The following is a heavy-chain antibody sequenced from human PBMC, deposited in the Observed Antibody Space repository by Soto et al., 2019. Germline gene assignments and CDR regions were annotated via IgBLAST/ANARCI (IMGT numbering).Heavy chain of an antibody. CDR2: IYYSGST. Sequence: QVQLQESGPGLVKPSETLSLTCTVSGGSISSYYWSWIRQPPGKGLEWIGYIYYSGSTNYNPSLKSRVTISVDTSKNQFSLKLSSVTAADTAVYYCARAGIAAPFDIWGQGTMVTVSS. V-gene: IGHV4-59*01. J-gene: IGHJ3*02. CDR3: ARAGIAAPFDI. D-gene: IGHD6-13*01. CDR1: GGSISSYY.